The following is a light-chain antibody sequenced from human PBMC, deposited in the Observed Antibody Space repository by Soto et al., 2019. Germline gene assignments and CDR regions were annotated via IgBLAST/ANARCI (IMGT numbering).Light chain of an antibody. CDR1: QSVSSSY. CDR2: GAS. CDR3: QQYGGSPIT. V-gene: IGKV3-20*01. J-gene: IGKJ5*01. Sequence: EIMLTQSPGTLSLSPGDRVHLXFLASQSVSSSYLAWYQQKPGQAPRLLIYGASSRATGIPDRFSGSGSGTDFTLTISRLEPEDFAVYYCQQYGGSPITFGQGTRLEIK.